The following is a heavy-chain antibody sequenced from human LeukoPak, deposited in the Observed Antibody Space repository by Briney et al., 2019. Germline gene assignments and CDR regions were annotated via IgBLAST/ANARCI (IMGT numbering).Heavy chain of an antibody. D-gene: IGHD3-10*01. CDR2: VNQGGTEK. J-gene: IGHJ3*02. CDR1: GFTFSTQW. CDR3: ASTRVAPDAFDI. V-gene: IGHV3-7*01. Sequence: GGSLRLSCEASGFTFSTQWMSWVRQAPGKGLEWVAIVNQGGTEKYYVDSVKGRFTISRDNAENSLYLQMNSLRAEDTAVYYCASTRVAPDAFDIWGQGTMVTVSS.